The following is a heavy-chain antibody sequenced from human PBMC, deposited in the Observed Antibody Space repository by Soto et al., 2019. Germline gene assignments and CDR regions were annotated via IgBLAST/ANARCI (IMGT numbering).Heavy chain of an antibody. CDR3: ARGITMIVVGGMDV. J-gene: IGHJ6*02. CDR1: GYTFTSYG. Sequence: GASVKVSCKASGYTFTSYGISWVRQAPGQGLEWMGWISAYNGNTNYAQKLQGRVTMTTDTSTSTAYMELRSLRSDDTVVYYCARGITMIVVGGMDVWGQGTTVTVSS. V-gene: IGHV1-18*01. CDR2: ISAYNGNT. D-gene: IGHD3-22*01.